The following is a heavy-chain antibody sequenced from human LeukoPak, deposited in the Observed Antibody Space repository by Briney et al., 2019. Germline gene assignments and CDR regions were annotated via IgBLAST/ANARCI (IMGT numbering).Heavy chain of an antibody. CDR3: ARGGRSGGSCYPRYYYGMGV. Sequence: GGSLRLSCAASGFTFSSYDMHWVRQATGKGLEWVSAIGTAGDPYYPGSVKGRFTISRENAKNSLYLQMNSQRAGDTAVYYCARGGRSGGSCYPRYYYGMGVWGKGTTVTVSS. D-gene: IGHD2-15*01. V-gene: IGHV3-13*05. CDR2: IGTAGDP. CDR1: GFTFSSYD. J-gene: IGHJ6*04.